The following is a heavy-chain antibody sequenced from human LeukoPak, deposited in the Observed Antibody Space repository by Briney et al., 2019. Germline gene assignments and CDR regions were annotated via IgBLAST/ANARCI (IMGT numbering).Heavy chain of an antibody. V-gene: IGHV3-7*04. CDR3: VRVLAATPAFEY. D-gene: IGHD2-15*01. CDR2: IKQDGSEK. Sequence: PGGSLRLSCAASGFTLSSYWMSWVRQAPGKGLEWVANIKQDGSEKDYVDSVKGRFTISRDNAKNSLFLQMNSLRAEDTAVYYCVRVLAATPAFEYWGRGTLVTVSS. CDR1: GFTLSSYW. J-gene: IGHJ4*02.